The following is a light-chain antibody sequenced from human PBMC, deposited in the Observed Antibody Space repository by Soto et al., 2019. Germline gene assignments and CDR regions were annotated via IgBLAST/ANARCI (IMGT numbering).Light chain of an antibody. CDR2: EVS. CDR3: CSYAGSSTSYV. Sequence: QSALTQPASVSGSPGQSITISCTGASSDVGDYSYVSWYQHHPGQAPELLIYEVSNRPSGVSHRFSGSKSGNTASLTISGLQAEDEADYYCCSYAGSSTSYVFGTGTKVTVL. J-gene: IGLJ1*01. V-gene: IGLV2-14*01. CDR1: SSDVGDYSY.